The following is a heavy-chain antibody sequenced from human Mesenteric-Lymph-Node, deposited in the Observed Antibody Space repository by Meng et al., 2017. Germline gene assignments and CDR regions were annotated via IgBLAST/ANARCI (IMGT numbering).Heavy chain of an antibody. J-gene: IGHJ5*02. CDR3: ARGRFGDAANSYNWFDP. D-gene: IGHD3-10*01. CDR1: GGSISSSSYY. Sequence: QPQLQESGPGLVKPSETLSHTCNGSGGSISSSSYYWGWIRQPPGKGLEWMAEINHSGNTNYNPSLKSRVTISVDRSNNQFSLRLKSVSAADTAVYYCARGRFGDAANSYNWFDPWGQGTLVTVSS. V-gene: IGHV4-39*07. CDR2: INHSGNT.